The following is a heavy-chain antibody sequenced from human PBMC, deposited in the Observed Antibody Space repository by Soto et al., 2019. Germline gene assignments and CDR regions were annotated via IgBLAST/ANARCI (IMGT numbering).Heavy chain of an antibody. Sequence: GGSLRLSCAASGFTFSSYSMNWVRQAPGKGLEWVSSISSSSSYIYYADSVKGRFTISRDNAKNSLYLQMNSLRAEDTAVYYCARATYGDYVDYYYYYMDVWGKGTTVTVSS. J-gene: IGHJ6*03. V-gene: IGHV3-21*01. CDR3: ARATYGDYVDYYYYYMDV. D-gene: IGHD4-17*01. CDR1: GFTFSSYS. CDR2: ISSSSSYI.